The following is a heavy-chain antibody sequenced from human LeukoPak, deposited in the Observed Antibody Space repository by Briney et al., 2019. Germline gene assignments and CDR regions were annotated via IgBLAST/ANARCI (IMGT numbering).Heavy chain of an antibody. D-gene: IGHD2-21*02. CDR2: ISSSSSYI. CDR1: GFTFRSYS. J-gene: IGHJ4*02. V-gene: IGHV3-21*01. CDR3: AAYCGGDCYLVY. Sequence: PGGSLRLSCAASGFTFRSYSMNWVRQAPGKGLEWVSSISSSSSYIYYADSVKGRFTISRDNAKNSLYLQMNSLRAEDTAVYYCAAYCGGDCYLVYWGQGTLVTVSS.